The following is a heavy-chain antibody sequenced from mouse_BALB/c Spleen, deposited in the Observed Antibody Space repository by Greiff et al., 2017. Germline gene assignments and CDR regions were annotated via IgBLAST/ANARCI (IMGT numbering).Heavy chain of an antibody. D-gene: IGHD4-1*01. V-gene: IGHV1-80*01. CDR1: GYAFSSYW. CDR2: IYPGDGDT. Sequence: VQLVESGAELVRPGSSVKISCKASGYAFSSYWMNWVKQRPGQGLEWIGQIYPGDGDTNYNGKFKGKATLTADKSSSTAYMQLSSLTSEDSAVYFCARWDDFDYWGQGTTLTVSS. CDR3: ARWDDFDY. J-gene: IGHJ2*01.